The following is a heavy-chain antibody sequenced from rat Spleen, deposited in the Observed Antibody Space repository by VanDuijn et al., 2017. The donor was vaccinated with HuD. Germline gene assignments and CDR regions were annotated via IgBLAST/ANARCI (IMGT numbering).Heavy chain of an antibody. CDR2: ITNSGGNT. Sequence: EVQLVESGGGLVQPGRSLKISCVASGFTFNKYWMTWIRQAPGKGLEWVASITNSGGNTYSPDSVKGRITISRDNAKSTLYLTMNSLRSEDTATYYCAREYYYRGDYWGQGVMVTVSS. J-gene: IGHJ2*01. CDR1: GFTFNKYW. V-gene: IGHV5-31*01. D-gene: IGHD1-1*01. CDR3: AREYYYRGDY.